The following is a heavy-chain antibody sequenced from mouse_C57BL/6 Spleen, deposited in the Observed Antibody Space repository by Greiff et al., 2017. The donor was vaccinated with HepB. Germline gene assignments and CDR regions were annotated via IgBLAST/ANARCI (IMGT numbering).Heavy chain of an antibody. CDR3: ARVYGSSYWYFDV. Sequence: QVQLQQSGPGLVAPSQSLSITCTVSGFSLTSYAISWVRQPPGKGLEWLGVIWTGGGTNYNSALKSRLSISKDNSKSQVSLKMNSLQTDDTARYYCARVYGSSYWYFDVWGTGTTVTVSS. CDR2: IWTGGGT. V-gene: IGHV2-9-1*01. D-gene: IGHD1-1*01. J-gene: IGHJ1*03. CDR1: GFSLTSYA.